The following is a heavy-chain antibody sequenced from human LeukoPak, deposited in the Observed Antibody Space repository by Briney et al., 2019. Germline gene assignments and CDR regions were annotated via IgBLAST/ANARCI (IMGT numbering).Heavy chain of an antibody. J-gene: IGHJ5*02. CDR1: GGSISSSDYY. Sequence: SETLSLTCTVSGGSISSSDYYWGWIRQPPGKGLEWIGSIYYSGSTYYNPSLKSRVTISVDTSKNQFSLKLSSVTAADTAVYYCARLGGYYGSGRPHNWFDPWGQGTLVTVSS. V-gene: IGHV4-39*01. CDR3: ARLGGYYGSGRPHNWFDP. D-gene: IGHD3-10*01. CDR2: IYYSGST.